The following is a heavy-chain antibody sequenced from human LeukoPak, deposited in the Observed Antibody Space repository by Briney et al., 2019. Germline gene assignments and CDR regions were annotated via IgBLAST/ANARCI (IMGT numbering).Heavy chain of an antibody. Sequence: SETLSLTCTVSGGSVSSYYWSWIRQPAGKGLEWIGRIYTSGRTNYNPSLKSRVTISVDRSKNQFSLKLSSVTAADTAVYYCARIGYYYDSSGYTGRYCYYYYMDVWGKGTTVTVSS. D-gene: IGHD3-22*01. CDR1: GGSVSSYY. CDR3: ARIGYYYDSSGYTGRYCYYYYMDV. CDR2: IYTSGRT. V-gene: IGHV4-4*07. J-gene: IGHJ6*03.